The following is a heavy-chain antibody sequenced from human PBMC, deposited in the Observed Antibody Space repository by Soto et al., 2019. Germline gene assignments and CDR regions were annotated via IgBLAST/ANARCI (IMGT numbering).Heavy chain of an antibody. CDR3: AKDPIYFYDSSGYYPFDY. Sequence: GGSLRLSCAASGFTFSSYGMSWVRQAPGKGLEWVSAIGGSGGSTYYADSVKGRFTISRDNSKNTLYLQMNSLRAEDTAVYYCAKDPIYFYDSSGYYPFDYWGQGTLVTVS. D-gene: IGHD3-22*01. CDR2: IGGSGGST. J-gene: IGHJ4*02. V-gene: IGHV3-23*01. CDR1: GFTFSSYG.